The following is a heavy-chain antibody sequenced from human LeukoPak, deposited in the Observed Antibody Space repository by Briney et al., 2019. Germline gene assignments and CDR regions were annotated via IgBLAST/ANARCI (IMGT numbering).Heavy chain of an antibody. V-gene: IGHV4-39*01. CDR3: ARAGYSKGVDYMDV. D-gene: IGHD4-11*01. J-gene: IGHJ6*03. CDR1: GGSISSSSYY. CDR2: IYYSGST. Sequence: PSETLSLTCTVSGGSISSSSYYWGWIRQPPGKGLEWIGSIYYSGSTYYNPSLKSRVTISVDTSKNQFSLKLSSVTAADTAVYYCARAGYSKGVDYMDVWGKGTTVTVSS.